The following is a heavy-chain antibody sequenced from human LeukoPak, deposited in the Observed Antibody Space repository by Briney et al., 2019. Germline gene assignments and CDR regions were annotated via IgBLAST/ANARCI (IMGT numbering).Heavy chain of an antibody. Sequence: KTSETLSLTCAVSGYSISSGYFWGWIRQPPGKGLEWIGSIYHSGSTYYNPSLKSRGTISLNTSKNQFSLKLSSVTAADTAVYYCATNYGSGSYYILVYWGQGTLVTVSS. CDR1: GYSISSGYF. D-gene: IGHD3-10*01. CDR2: IYHSGST. V-gene: IGHV4-38-2*01. J-gene: IGHJ4*02. CDR3: ATNYGSGSYYILVY.